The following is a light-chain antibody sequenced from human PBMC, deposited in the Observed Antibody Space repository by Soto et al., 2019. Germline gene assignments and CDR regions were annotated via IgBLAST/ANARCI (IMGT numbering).Light chain of an antibody. CDR1: QSISIY. Sequence: DIQMTQSPSSLSASVGDRVTIACRASQSISIYLNWYQQKPGKAPKLLIYAASSLQSGVPSRFSGRGSGTDFTLTINSLQPEDFATYYCQQSYSNPLTFGPGTIVNI. CDR3: QQSYSNPLT. V-gene: IGKV1-39*01. J-gene: IGKJ3*01. CDR2: AAS.